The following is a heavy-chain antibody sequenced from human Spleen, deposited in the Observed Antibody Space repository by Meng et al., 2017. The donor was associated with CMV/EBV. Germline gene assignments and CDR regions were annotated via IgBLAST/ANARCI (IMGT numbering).Heavy chain of an antibody. D-gene: IGHD3-3*01. CDR1: SSCAYS. CDR3: ARGSARITIFGVVFNWFDP. J-gene: IGHJ5*02. Sequence: SSCAYSWGCIRQPSGKGLEWIGSIYYSGSTYYNPSLKSRVTISGDTSKNQFSLRLTSVTAADTAVYYCARGSARITIFGVVFNWFDPWGQGTLVTVSS. V-gene: IGHV4-39*07. CDR2: IYYSGST.